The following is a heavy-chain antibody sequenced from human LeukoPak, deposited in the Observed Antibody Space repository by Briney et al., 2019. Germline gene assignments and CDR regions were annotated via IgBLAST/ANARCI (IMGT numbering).Heavy chain of an antibody. CDR2: MSYDGSNK. V-gene: IGHV3-30*01. D-gene: IGHD2-2*02. CDR1: GFTFSSYA. J-gene: IGHJ4*02. Sequence: GGSLRLSCAASGFTFSSYAMHWVRQAPGKGLEWVAVMSYDGSNKYYADSVKGRFTISRDNSKNTLYLQMNSLRAEDTAVYYCARDRLYCSSTSCYTGIGFFDYWGQGTLVTVSS. CDR3: ARDRLYCSSTSCYTGIGFFDY.